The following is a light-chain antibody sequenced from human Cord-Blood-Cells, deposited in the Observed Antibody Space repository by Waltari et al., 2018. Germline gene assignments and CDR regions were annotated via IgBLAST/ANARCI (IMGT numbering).Light chain of an antibody. V-gene: IGKV1-8*01. Sequence: AIRMTQSPSSLSASTGDRVTIDCRASQGISSYLAWYQQKPGKAPKRLICAASTLQSGVPSRFSGSGSGTDFTLTISCLQSEDFAAYYCQQYYSYPRTFGQGTKVEIK. CDR2: AAS. CDR3: QQYYSYPRT. J-gene: IGKJ1*01. CDR1: QGISSY.